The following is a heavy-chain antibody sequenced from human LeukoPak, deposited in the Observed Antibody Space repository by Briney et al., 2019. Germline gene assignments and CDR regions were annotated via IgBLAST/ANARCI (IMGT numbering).Heavy chain of an antibody. CDR2: IGVTGSPT. Sequence: GGSLRLSCAASGFSLSHYSVTWVRQASGKGLEWVSYIGVTGSPTYYADSVKARFTISRDDAKESLYLQMNSLRAEDTAMYYCARNAWKSSDSGRGRMDVWGQGTSVTVSS. J-gene: IGHJ6*02. D-gene: IGHD3-10*01. CDR1: GFSLSHYS. CDR3: ARNAWKSSDSGRGRMDV. V-gene: IGHV3-48*01.